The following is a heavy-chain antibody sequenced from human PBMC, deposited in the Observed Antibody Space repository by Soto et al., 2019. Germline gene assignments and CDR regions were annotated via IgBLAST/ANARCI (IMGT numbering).Heavy chain of an antibody. CDR2: INPRGGIT. CDR3: ESSPAYGSSWYEMTPDLRHGMDV. Sequence: ASVKVSCKGSGYTFTSYYIHWVRQAPGQGLEWMGIINPRGGITTYAQKFQGRLTMTGETSTSTVYMELSSLTSEDTAMYHCESSPAYGSSWYEMTPDLRHGMDVWGQGTTVTVSS. J-gene: IGHJ6*02. CDR1: GYTFTSYY. V-gene: IGHV1-46*01. D-gene: IGHD6-13*01.